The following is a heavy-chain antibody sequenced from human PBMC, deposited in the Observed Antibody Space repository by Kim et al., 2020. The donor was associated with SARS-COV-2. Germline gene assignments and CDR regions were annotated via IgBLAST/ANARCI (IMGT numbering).Heavy chain of an antibody. J-gene: IGHJ6*04. CDR3: ARGFHRAYGMDV. V-gene: IGHV3-21*01. Sequence: GGSLRLSCAASGFTFSSYSMNWVRQAPGKGLEWVSSISSSSSYIYYADSVKGRFTISRDNAKNSLYLQMNSPRAEDTAVYYCARGFHRAYGMDVWGEGTTVTVSS. CDR2: ISSSSSYI. CDR1: GFTFSSYS.